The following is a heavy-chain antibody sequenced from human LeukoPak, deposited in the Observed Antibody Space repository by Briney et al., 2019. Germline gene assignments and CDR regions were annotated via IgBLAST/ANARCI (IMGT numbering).Heavy chain of an antibody. V-gene: IGHV3-23*01. CDR3: AKGTSHRWYWFDS. CDR1: GFTFSSYA. CDR2: ISGSGGST. D-gene: IGHD6-13*01. J-gene: IGHJ5*01. Sequence: TGGSLRLSCAASGFTFSSYAMSWVRQAPGKGLEWVSAISGSGGSTYYADSVKDRFTISRDNSKSTLFLQMSRLRADDTAVYYCAKGTSHRWYWFDSWGRGALVTVSS.